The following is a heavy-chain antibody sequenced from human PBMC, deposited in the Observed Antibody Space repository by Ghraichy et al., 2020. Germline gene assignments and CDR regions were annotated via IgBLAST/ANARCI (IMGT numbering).Heavy chain of an antibody. CDR3: ARLFRGGEAAIFPYYYYGMDV. CDR1: GGSISSYY. CDR2: IYYSGST. J-gene: IGHJ6*02. V-gene: IGHV4-59*08. D-gene: IGHD2-2*01. Sequence: SETLSLTCTVSGGSISSYYWSWIRQPPGKGLEWIGYIYYSGSTNYNPSLKSRVTISVDTSKNQFSLKLSSVTAADTAVYYCARLFRGGEAAIFPYYYYGMDVWGQGTTVTVSS.